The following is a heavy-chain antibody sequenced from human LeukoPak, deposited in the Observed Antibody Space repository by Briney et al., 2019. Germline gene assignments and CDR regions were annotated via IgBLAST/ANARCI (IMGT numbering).Heavy chain of an antibody. D-gene: IGHD6-13*01. J-gene: IGHJ5*02. CDR1: GYTFTNYG. Sequence: ASVKVSCKASGYTFTNYGINWVRQAPGQGLEWMGWISAYNDNTNYARKLQGRVTMTTDTSTSTAYMELRSLRSDDTAVYYCATEIAAAGIPPRFDPWGQGTLVTVSS. V-gene: IGHV1-18*01. CDR3: ATEIAAAGIPPRFDP. CDR2: ISAYNDNT.